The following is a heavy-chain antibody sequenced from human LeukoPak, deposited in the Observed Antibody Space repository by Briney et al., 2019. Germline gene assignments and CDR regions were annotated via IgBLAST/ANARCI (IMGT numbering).Heavy chain of an antibody. V-gene: IGHV4-34*01. CDR3: ARSIPRYYDILTGYYNDAFDI. CDR2: INHSGST. Sequence: SETLSLTCAVYGGSFSGYYWSWIRQPPGKGLEWIGEINHSGSTNYNPSLKSRVTISVDTSKNQFSLKLSSVTAADTAVYYCARSIPRYYDILTGYYNDAFDIWGQGTMVTVSS. D-gene: IGHD3-9*01. J-gene: IGHJ3*02. CDR1: GGSFSGYY.